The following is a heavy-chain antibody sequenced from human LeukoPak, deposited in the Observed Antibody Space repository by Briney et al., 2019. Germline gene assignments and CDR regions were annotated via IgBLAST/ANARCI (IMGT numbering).Heavy chain of an antibody. V-gene: IGHV4-59*11. Sequence: SETLSLTCTVSGGSISSHYWSWIRQPPGKGLEWIGYIYYSGSTNYNPSLKSRVTISVDTSKNQFSLKLSSVTAADTAVYYCARINAVTTNPGSFDYWGQGTLVTVSS. D-gene: IGHD4-17*01. CDR2: IYYSGST. CDR3: ARINAVTTNPGSFDY. J-gene: IGHJ4*02. CDR1: GGSISSHY.